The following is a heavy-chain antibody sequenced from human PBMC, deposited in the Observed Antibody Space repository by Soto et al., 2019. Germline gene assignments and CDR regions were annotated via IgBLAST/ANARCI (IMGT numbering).Heavy chain of an antibody. D-gene: IGHD4-17*01. Sequence: GGSLRLSCAASGFTFSSYAMHWVRQAPGKGLEWVAVISYDGSNKYYADSVKGRFTISRDNSKNTLYLQMNSLRAEDTAAYYCAWSVTTGDYYGMDVWGQGTTVTVSS. V-gene: IGHV3-30-3*01. CDR2: ISYDGSNK. J-gene: IGHJ6*02. CDR1: GFTFSSYA. CDR3: AWSVTTGDYYGMDV.